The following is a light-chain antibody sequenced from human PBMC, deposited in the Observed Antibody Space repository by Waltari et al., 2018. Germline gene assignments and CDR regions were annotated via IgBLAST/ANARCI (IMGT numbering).Light chain of an antibody. CDR2: DVS. CDR1: SSDFAVFNY. J-gene: IGLJ3*02. CDR3: SSYTSTWV. V-gene: IGLV2-14*01. Sequence: QSALTQSASVSGSPGQSITISCTATSSDFAVFNYVSWYQQHPGKAPQLMIYDVSKRPSGVSNRFSGSKSGNTASLTISGLQAEDEADYYCSSYTSTWVFGGGTKLTVL.